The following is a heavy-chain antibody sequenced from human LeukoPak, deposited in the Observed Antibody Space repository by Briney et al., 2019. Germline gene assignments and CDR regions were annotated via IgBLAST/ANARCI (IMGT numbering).Heavy chain of an antibody. CDR1: GFTFSNYG. Sequence: GGSLRLSCAASGFTFSNYGMSWVRQAPGKGLEWVSVITDSGGSTYYADSVKGRFTISRDNSKNTLYLQMNSLRAEDTAVYYCARSLTMVRGYDYWGQGTLVTVSS. CDR2: ITDSGGST. CDR3: ARSLTMVRGYDY. V-gene: IGHV3-23*01. D-gene: IGHD3-10*01. J-gene: IGHJ4*02.